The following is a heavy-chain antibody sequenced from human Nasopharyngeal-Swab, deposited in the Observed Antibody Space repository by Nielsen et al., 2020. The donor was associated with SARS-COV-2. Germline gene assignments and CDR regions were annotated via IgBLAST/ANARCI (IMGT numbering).Heavy chain of an antibody. Sequence: WVRQAPGQGLEWMGRIIPILGIPNYAQKFQSRLTITADTSTTTAYMELSSLRSEDTAVYYCASPVEMSTTWGQGTLVTVSS. J-gene: IGHJ5*02. CDR2: IIPILGIP. D-gene: IGHD5-24*01. CDR3: ASPVEMSTT. V-gene: IGHV1-69*02.